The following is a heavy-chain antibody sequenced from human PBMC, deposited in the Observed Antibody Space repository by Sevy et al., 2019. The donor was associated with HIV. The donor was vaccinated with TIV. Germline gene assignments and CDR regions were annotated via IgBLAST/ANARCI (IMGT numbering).Heavy chain of an antibody. CDR2: ISSSSSYI. D-gene: IGHD2-2*02. J-gene: IGHJ6*02. V-gene: IGHV3-21*01. CDR3: ARGNAVVSAAIVLVDV. Sequence: GGSLRLSCAASGFTFSSYSMNWVRQAPGKGLEWVSSISSSSSYIYYADSVKGRFTISRGNAKNSLYLQMNSLRAEDTAVYYCARGNAVVSAAIVLVDVWGQGTMVTVSS. CDR1: GFTFSSYS.